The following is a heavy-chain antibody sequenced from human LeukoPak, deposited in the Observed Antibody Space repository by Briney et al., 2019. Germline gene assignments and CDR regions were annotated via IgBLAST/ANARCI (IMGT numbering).Heavy chain of an antibody. D-gene: IGHD1-26*01. J-gene: IGHJ4*02. CDR1: GFTFTSYS. Sequence: GGSLRLSCAASGFTFTSYSLNWVRQAPGKGLEWVSTISGGGGSTYYADSVKGRFTISRDNSKNTLYLQVNSLRAEDTAVYYCAKGGKWDVTPFDYWGQGTLVTVSS. CDR3: AKGGKWDVTPFDY. CDR2: ISGGGGST. V-gene: IGHV3-23*01.